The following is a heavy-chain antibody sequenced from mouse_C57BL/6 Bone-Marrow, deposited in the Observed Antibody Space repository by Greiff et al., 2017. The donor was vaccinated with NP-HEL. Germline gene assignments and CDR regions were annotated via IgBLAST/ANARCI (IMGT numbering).Heavy chain of an antibody. CDR3: ASLIYYDYDGSLLYAMDY. CDR1: GYAFSSSW. D-gene: IGHD2-4*01. J-gene: IGHJ4*01. Sequence: VMLVESGPELVKPGASVKISCKASGYAFSSSWMNWVKQRPGKGLEWIGRIYPGDGDTNYNGKFKGKATLTADKSSSTAYMQLSSLTSEDSAVYFCASLIYYDYDGSLLYAMDYWGQGTSVTVSS. CDR2: IYPGDGDT. V-gene: IGHV1-82*01.